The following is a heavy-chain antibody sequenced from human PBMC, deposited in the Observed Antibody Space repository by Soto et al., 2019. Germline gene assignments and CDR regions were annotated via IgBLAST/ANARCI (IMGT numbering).Heavy chain of an antibody. CDR3: ARDAEKLLWFGELKNWFDP. D-gene: IGHD3-10*01. Sequence: ASVKVSFKACGYTFTSYAMHWVLQAPGQRLEWMGWINAGNGNTKYSQKFQGRVTITRDTSASTAYMELGSLRSEDTAVYYCARDAEKLLWFGELKNWFDPWGQGTLVTVSS. CDR2: INAGNGNT. CDR1: GYTFTSYA. J-gene: IGHJ5*02. V-gene: IGHV1-3*01.